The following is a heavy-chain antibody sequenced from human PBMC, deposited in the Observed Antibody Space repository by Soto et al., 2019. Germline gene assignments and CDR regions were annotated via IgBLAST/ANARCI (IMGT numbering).Heavy chain of an antibody. V-gene: IGHV4-59*01. Sequence: QVHLQESGPGLVKPSETLSLTCTVSGDSISSYYWSWIRQPPGKGLEWIGYIYYSGSTNYNPSLKSRVTISVDTSKNQFSLKLSSVTAADTAVYYCASLGTGFSWFGPWGQGTLVTVSS. CDR2: IYYSGST. CDR1: GDSISSYY. D-gene: IGHD2-2*01. CDR3: ASLGTGFSWFGP. J-gene: IGHJ5*02.